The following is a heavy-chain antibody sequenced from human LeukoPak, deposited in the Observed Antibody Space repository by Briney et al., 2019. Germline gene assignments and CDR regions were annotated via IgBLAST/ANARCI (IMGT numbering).Heavy chain of an antibody. CDR2: MSGSGGST. Sequence: GGSLRLSCAASGFTFSIYGMSWVRQAPGRGLEWVSAMSGSGGSTYYADSVKGRFTISRDNAKNSLYLQMNSLRAEDTAVYYCAELGITMIGGVWGKGTTVTISS. V-gene: IGHV3-23*01. CDR3: AELGITMIGGV. D-gene: IGHD3-10*02. CDR1: GFTFSIYG. J-gene: IGHJ6*04.